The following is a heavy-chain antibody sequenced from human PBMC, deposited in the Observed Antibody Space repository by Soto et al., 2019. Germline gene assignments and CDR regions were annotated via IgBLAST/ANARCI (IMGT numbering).Heavy chain of an antibody. CDR3: ARDNRDGLFDY. CDR2: IKQDGSEK. V-gene: IGHV3-7*01. CDR1: GVTFSSYW. J-gene: IGHJ4*02. Sequence: GGSLRLSCAASGVTFSSYWMSWVRQAPGKGLEWVANIKQDGSEKYYVDSVKGRFTISRDNAKNSLYLQMNSLRAEDTAVYYCARDNRDGLFDYWGQGTLVTVSS.